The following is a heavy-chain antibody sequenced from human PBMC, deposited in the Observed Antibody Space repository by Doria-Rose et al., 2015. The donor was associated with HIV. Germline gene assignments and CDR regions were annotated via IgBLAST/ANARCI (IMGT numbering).Heavy chain of an antibody. Sequence: QVQLQESGAGLVKPSETLSLTCAVFGGSFSGYYWSWIRQPPGKGLEWIGEINHRGSNNYKTSLKSRVTISLDTSKNLFSLKLSSVTAADTAVYYCARGLLRGGWNDVDYYYGMDVWGRGTTVTVSS. J-gene: IGHJ6*02. D-gene: IGHD1-1*01. V-gene: IGHV4-34*01. CDR1: GGSFSGYY. CDR3: ARGLLRGGWNDVDYYYGMDV. CDR2: INHRGSN.